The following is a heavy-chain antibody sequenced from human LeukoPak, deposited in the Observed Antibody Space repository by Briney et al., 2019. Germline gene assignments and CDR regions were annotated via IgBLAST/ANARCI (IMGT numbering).Heavy chain of an antibody. CDR1: GYIFTSYW. CDR2: IFPGDSDT. V-gene: IGHV5-51*01. Sequence: TLSCTGAGYIFTSYWIGWVSHLPRKGLEWVGIIFPGDSDTRYSPSFQGQVTISADKSISTAYLQWSSLKASDTAMYYCARLLNYYDSSGYMAYWGQGSLGTVS. D-gene: IGHD3-22*01. J-gene: IGHJ4*02. CDR3: ARLLNYYDSSGYMAY.